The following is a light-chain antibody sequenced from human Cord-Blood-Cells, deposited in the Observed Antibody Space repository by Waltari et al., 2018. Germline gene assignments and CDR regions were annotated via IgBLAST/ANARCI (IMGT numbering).Light chain of an antibody. CDR1: SSDVGGYNY. J-gene: IGLJ1*01. CDR3: SSYTSSSTLYV. V-gene: IGLV2-14*01. CDR2: DVS. Sequence: QSALTQPASVSGSPGQSITISCTGTSSDVGGYNYVSWYQQHPGKAPKLMIYDVSNRPSGVSNRFSGSKSGNTASLTISELQAEDEADYYCSSYTSSSTLYVVGTGTKVTVL.